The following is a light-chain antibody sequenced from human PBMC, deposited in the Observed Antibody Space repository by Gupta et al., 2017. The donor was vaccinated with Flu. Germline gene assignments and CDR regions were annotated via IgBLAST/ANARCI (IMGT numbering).Light chain of an antibody. V-gene: IGLV3-21*02. CDR3: HVWTSSSDHVV. CDR2: YDS. J-gene: IGLJ2*01. Sequence: SSVLTQPPSVSVSPRQSVRIPCGGNNIGINSVHWYQQKPGQAPVLVVYYDSDRPSGIPDRFSGSNSGNTATLTISRVEAGDEADYYCHVWTSSSDHVVFGGGTKLTVL. CDR1: NIGINS.